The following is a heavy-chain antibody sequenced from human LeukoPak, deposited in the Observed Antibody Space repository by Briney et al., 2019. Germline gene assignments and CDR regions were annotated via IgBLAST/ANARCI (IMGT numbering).Heavy chain of an antibody. V-gene: IGHV3-23*01. CDR2: VSGSGGST. J-gene: IGHJ4*02. CDR1: GFTFSSYA. Sequence: PGGSLRLSCAASGFTFSSYAMSWVPQAPGKGLEWVSAVSGSGGSTYYADSVKGRFTISRDNSKNTLYLQMNSLRAEDTAVYYCAKDSNSGSYFFRYWGQGTLVTVSS. CDR3: AKDSNSGSYFFRY. D-gene: IGHD1-26*01.